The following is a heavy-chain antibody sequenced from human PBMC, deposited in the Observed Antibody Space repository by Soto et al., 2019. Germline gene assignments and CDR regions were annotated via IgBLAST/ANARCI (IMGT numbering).Heavy chain of an antibody. Sequence: EVQLIESGGGLVNPGGSLRLSCAASGFSFNTYTMNWVRQAPGKVLEWVSFITSDSNYIYYADSVKGRFTISRDDANKSLYLQMKSLRAEDTAVYYCTREHVVTIFRRGQRGSFDSWSQGTLVSVSS. CDR3: TREHVVTIFRRGQRGSFDS. V-gene: IGHV3-21*02. J-gene: IGHJ4*02. D-gene: IGHD3-9*01. CDR1: GFSFNTYT. CDR2: ITSDSNYI.